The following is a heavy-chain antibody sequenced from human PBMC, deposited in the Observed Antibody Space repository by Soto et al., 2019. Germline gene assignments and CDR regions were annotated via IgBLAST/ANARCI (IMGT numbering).Heavy chain of an antibody. J-gene: IGHJ4*02. D-gene: IGHD3-9*01. CDR1: GFPFSSYW. Sequence: EVQLVESGGDLVQRGGSLRLSCAASGFPFSSYWMHWVRHTPGKGLDWVASISGDGVTTYYADSVTGRFTVSRDHAKNALSLQISGLSAEDTAVYYCAREYYGLLTGYYTDYWGQGTLVSVSS. CDR3: AREYYGLLTGYYTDY. CDR2: ISGDGVTT. V-gene: IGHV3-74*01.